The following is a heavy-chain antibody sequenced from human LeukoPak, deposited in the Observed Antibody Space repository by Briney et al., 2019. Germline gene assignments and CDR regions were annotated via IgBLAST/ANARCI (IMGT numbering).Heavy chain of an antibody. V-gene: IGHV3-11*01. D-gene: IGHD2-2*01. CDR3: ARDYCSSTSCTLDP. Sequence: GGSLRLSCAASGFTFSDYILDWVRQAPGKGLEWVSYISSSGSTIYYADSVKGRFTISRDNAKNSLYLQMNSLRAEDTAVYYCARDYCSSTSCTLDPWGQGTLVTVSS. CDR2: ISSSGSTI. CDR1: GFTFSDYI. J-gene: IGHJ5*02.